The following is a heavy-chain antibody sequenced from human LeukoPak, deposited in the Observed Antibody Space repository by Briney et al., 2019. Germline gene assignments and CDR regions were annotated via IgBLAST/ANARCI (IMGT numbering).Heavy chain of an antibody. CDR2: IGSGVNTT. J-gene: IGHJ4*02. V-gene: IGHV3-23*01. Sequence: PGGSLRLSCAASGFTFSNYAPSWVRQAPGKGLEWVSSIGSGVNTTHYADSVKGRFTISRDNSKNTLYLQMNSLRAEDTAVYYCATYDDYVFQYFDYWGQGTLVTVSS. CDR1: GFTFSNYA. D-gene: IGHD4-17*01. CDR3: ATYDDYVFQYFDY.